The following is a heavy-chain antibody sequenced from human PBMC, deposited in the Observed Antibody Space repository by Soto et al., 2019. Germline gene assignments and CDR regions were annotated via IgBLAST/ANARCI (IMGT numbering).Heavy chain of an antibody. D-gene: IGHD5-12*01. V-gene: IGHV4-30-4*02. Sequence: SETLSLTCTVTGASIRGSYYFWSWIRQPPGEGLEWLGYVYSTGSTYYNPSLKSRISISEDTSKNQFSLKLSSVTAVDTAVYYCARGRAGYNPYYFDYWGQGTLVTVSS. CDR1: GASIRGSYYF. CDR3: ARGRAGYNPYYFDY. J-gene: IGHJ4*02. CDR2: VYSTGST.